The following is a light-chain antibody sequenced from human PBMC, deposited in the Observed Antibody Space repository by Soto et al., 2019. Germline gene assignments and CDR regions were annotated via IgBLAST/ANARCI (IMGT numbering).Light chain of an antibody. CDR2: VAD. V-gene: IGKV1-39*01. Sequence: QLTQAPSLLSASVGDRVTITCRASPSIGSYLNWYQHKPGEAPKLLIFVADTLKSGVPSRFSGSGFNKEFTLTVTSLQPEAFATYYCQQNYDVPYTFVLGTRVEIK. J-gene: IGKJ2*01. CDR3: QQNYDVPYT. CDR1: PSIGSY.